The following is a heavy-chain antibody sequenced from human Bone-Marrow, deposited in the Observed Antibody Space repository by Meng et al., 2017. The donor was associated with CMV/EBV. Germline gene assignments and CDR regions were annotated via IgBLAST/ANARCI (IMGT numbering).Heavy chain of an antibody. Sequence: GESLKISCAASGFTFSSYAMHWVRQAPGKGLEWVAVISYDGSNKYYADSVKGRFTISRDNSKNTLYLQMNSLRAEDTAVYYCARELGRPPYQLLFGVGYYFDYWGQGPLVTVSS. D-gene: IGHD2-2*01. CDR1: GFTFSSYA. J-gene: IGHJ4*02. V-gene: IGHV3-30-3*01. CDR2: ISYDGSNK. CDR3: ARELGRPPYQLLFGVGYYFDY.